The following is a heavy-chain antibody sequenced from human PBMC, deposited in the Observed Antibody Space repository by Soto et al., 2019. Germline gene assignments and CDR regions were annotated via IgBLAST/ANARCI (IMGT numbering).Heavy chain of an antibody. Sequence: QVQLQESGPGLVKPSETLSLTCTVSGGSISSYYWTWIRQPPGKGLEWIGYIYYSGSTNYNPSLKTRVTISLDTSKNQFSLKLTSVTAADTAVYYCAKGPGGDGYNPYYYYGLDVWGQGTTVTVSS. CDR1: GGSISSYY. J-gene: IGHJ6*02. V-gene: IGHV4-59*01. CDR3: AKGPGGDGYNPYYYYGLDV. D-gene: IGHD3-16*01. CDR2: IYYSGST.